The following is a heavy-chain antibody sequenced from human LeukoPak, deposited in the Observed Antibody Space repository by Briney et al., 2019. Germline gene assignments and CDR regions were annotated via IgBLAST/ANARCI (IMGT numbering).Heavy chain of an antibody. CDR3: ARDVRGYCSTTSCSPYS. CDR1: GFTFSSYS. V-gene: IGHV3-7*01. J-gene: IGHJ4*02. D-gene: IGHD2-2*01. CDR2: IGQDGSEK. Sequence: GGSLRLSCAASGFTFSSYSMNWVRQAPGKGLEWVANIGQDGSEKYYVDSVKGRFIISRDNAKNSLFLQMNSLRVEDTAVYYCARDVRGYCSTTSCSPYSWGQGTLVTVSS.